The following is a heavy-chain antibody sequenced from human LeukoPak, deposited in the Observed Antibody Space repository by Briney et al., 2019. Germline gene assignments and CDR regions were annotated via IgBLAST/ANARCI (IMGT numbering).Heavy chain of an antibody. J-gene: IGHJ5*02. CDR2: IYHTGKT. Sequence: PSETLSLTCTVPGASLISGGFYWSWIRQHPGKGLEWIGYIYHTGKTYYNPSLKSRVTMSMDTSKRQFSLNLTSVTAADTAVYYCARDVTSNDNCFDPWGQGALVTVSS. D-gene: IGHD4/OR15-4a*01. CDR1: GASLISGGFY. V-gene: IGHV4-31*03. CDR3: ARDVTSNDNCFDP.